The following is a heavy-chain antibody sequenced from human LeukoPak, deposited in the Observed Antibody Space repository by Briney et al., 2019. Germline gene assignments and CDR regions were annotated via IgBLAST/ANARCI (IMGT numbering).Heavy chain of an antibody. CDR3: AKSYDGQSSLDY. D-gene: IGHD3-22*01. J-gene: IGHJ4*02. CDR1: GFTFSSYA. CDR2: ISGSGGST. Sequence: GGSLRLSCAASGFTFSSYAMSWVRQAPGKGLEWVSAISGSGGSTYYADSVKGRFTISRDSSKNTLYLQMNSLRAEDTAVYYCAKSYDGQSSLDYWGQGTLVTVSS. V-gene: IGHV3-23*01.